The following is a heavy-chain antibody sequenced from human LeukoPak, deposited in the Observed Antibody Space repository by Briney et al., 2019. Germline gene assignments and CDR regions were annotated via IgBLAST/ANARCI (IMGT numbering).Heavy chain of an antibody. J-gene: IGHJ4*02. D-gene: IGHD5-12*01. CDR2: ISSSSSYI. V-gene: IGHV3-21*01. Sequence: GGSLRLSCAASGFTFSSYSMNWVRQAPGKGLEWVSSISSSSSYIYYADSVKGRFTISRDNAKNSLYLQMNSLRAEDTAVYYCARHPDSGYDFYFDYWGQGTLVTVSS. CDR1: GFTFSSYS. CDR3: ARHPDSGYDFYFDY.